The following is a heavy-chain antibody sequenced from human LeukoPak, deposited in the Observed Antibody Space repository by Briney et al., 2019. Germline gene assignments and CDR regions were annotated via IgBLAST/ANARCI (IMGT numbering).Heavy chain of an antibody. CDR2: IYYSGST. CDR3: ARGPGNRGYYGSGNWFYFDY. Sequence: SETLSLTCTVSGGSISSSSYYWGWIRQPPGKGLEWIGTIYYSGSTYYNPSLKSRVTISVDPSKNQFSLELTPLTAADTAVYYCARGPGNRGYYGSGNWFYFDYWGQGTLVTVSS. V-gene: IGHV4-39*07. CDR1: GGSISSSSYY. D-gene: IGHD3-10*01. J-gene: IGHJ4*02.